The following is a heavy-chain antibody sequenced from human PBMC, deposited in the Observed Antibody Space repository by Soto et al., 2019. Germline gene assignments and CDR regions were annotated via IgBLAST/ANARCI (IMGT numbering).Heavy chain of an antibody. Sequence: SETLSLTCAVYGGSFSGYYWSWIRQPPGKGLEWIGEINHSGSTNYNPSLKSRVTISVDTSKNQFSLKLSSVTAADTAVYYCARRWDFWSGYLRGRPNYFDYWGQGTLVTVSS. CDR3: ARRWDFWSGYLRGRPNYFDY. CDR2: INHSGST. V-gene: IGHV4-34*01. D-gene: IGHD3-3*01. J-gene: IGHJ4*02. CDR1: GGSFSGYY.